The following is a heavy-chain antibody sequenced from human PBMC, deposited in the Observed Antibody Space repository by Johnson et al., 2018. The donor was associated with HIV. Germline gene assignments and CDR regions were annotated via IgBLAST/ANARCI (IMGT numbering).Heavy chain of an antibody. CDR1: GFTFSSYA. Sequence: MQLVESGGGLVQPGGSLRLSCAASGFTFSSYAMSWVRQAPGKGLEWVSAISGSGGSTYYADSVKGRFTISRDNSKNTLYLQINSLRAEDTAVYYCAKDLFSGYAFSGAFDIWCQGTMVTVSS. V-gene: IGHV3-23*04. D-gene: IGHD5-12*01. CDR3: AKDLFSGYAFSGAFDI. CDR2: ISGSGGST. J-gene: IGHJ3*02.